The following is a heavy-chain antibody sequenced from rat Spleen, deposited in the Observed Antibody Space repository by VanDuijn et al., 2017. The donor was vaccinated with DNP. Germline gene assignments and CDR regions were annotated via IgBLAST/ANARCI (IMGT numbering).Heavy chain of an antibody. CDR2: ITNTGGST. J-gene: IGHJ2*01. Sequence: EVQLVESGGGLVQPGRSLKLSCAASGFNFNDYWMGWVRQAPKKGLEWVASITNTGGSTYYPDSVKGRFTISRDNAQNTLYLQMNKLGSEDTAIYYCAKGPNYGGYSDYFDYWGQGVMVTVSS. CDR1: GFNFNDYW. CDR3: AKGPNYGGYSDYFDY. D-gene: IGHD1-11*01. V-gene: IGHV5-31*01.